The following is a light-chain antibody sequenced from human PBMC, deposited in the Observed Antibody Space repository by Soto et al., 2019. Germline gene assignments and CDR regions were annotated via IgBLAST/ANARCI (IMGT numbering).Light chain of an antibody. CDR3: CSYAGYRGLV. V-gene: IGLV2-23*01. CDR2: EGS. J-gene: IGLJ2*01. CDR1: SSDVGSYNL. Sequence: QSALTQPASVSGSPGQSITISCTGTSSDVGSYNLVSWYQQHPGKAPKLMIYEGSKRPSGVSNRFSGSKSGHTASLTISGVQAEDEGDYYCCSYAGYRGLVFGGGTKVTVL.